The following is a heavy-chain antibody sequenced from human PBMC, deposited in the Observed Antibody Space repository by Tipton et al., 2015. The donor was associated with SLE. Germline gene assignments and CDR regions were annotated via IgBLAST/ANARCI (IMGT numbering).Heavy chain of an antibody. D-gene: IGHD5-24*01. J-gene: IGHJ3*02. CDR1: GYTFTGYY. CDR3: ARHDKGRDCYNWHAFDI. Sequence: QLVQSGAEVKKPGASVKVSCKASGYTFTGYYMHWVRQAPGQGLEWMGWINPNIGGTNYAQKFQGRVTMTRDTSTSTAYMELRSLRSDDTAVYYCARHDKGRDCYNWHAFDIWGQGTMVTVSS. V-gene: IGHV1-2*02. CDR2: INPNIGGT.